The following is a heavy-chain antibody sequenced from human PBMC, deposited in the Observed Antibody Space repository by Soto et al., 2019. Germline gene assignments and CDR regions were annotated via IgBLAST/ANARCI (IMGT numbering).Heavy chain of an antibody. Sequence: GGSLRLSCASSVCTFTSYAMAWVRHSPGRWLEWVSSISASGGATYYADSVKGRLTISRDNSRNTLFLQMSRLRVEDTAVYYCARSPDPLATVRSGWYLVWGHGTLVTVSS. J-gene: IGHJ4*01. V-gene: IGHV3-23*01. CDR1: VCTFTSYA. CDR2: ISASGGAT. CDR3: ARSPDPLATVRSGWYLV. D-gene: IGHD6-19*01.